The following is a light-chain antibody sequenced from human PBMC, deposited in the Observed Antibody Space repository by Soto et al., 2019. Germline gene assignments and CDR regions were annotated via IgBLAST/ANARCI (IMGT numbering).Light chain of an antibody. CDR3: RQCGSSPS. CDR1: QSVSSSY. V-gene: IGKV3-20*01. J-gene: IGKJ1*01. Sequence: EIVLTQSAGTLSLSPGERATLSCRSSQSVSSSYLAWYTQKPGQAPRLLIYDTSSRATGIPDRFSGSGFGTDFTLAISRLESEGFAVYYCRQCGSSPSFGQGTKVELK. CDR2: DTS.